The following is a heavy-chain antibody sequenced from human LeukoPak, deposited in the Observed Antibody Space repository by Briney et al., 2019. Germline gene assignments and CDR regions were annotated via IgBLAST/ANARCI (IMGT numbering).Heavy chain of an antibody. V-gene: IGHV4-34*01. Sequence: PSETLSLAFAVYGGSFSGYYGSWVRQPPGKGLESIGDINHSGSTNYNPSLNSRVTISVDTSKNQFSLKLSSMTAADTAVYYCARARDSSGYYYTWGQGTLVTVSS. CDR3: ARARDSSGYYYT. J-gene: IGHJ5*02. CDR1: GGSFSGYY. D-gene: IGHD3-22*01. CDR2: INHSGST.